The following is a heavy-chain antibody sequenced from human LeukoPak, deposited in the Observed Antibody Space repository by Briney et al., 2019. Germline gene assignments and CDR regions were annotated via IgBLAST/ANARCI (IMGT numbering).Heavy chain of an antibody. CDR3: AREYDYGRNYYYYYMDV. CDR1: GLTFDDYG. J-gene: IGHJ6*03. D-gene: IGHD4-17*01. V-gene: IGHV3-20*04. Sequence: GGSLRLSCAASGLTFDDYGMRWVRQAPGKGLEWVSGINWNGGSTGYADTVKGQFTISRNNAKNSLYLQMNSLRAEDTALYYCAREYDYGRNYYYYYMDVWGKGTTVTVSS. CDR2: INWNGGST.